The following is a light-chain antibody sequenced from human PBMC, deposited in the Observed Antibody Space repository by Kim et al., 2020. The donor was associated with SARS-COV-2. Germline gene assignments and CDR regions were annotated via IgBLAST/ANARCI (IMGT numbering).Light chain of an antibody. V-gene: IGKV1-27*01. J-gene: IGKJ4*01. Sequence: ATVGDIVTITCQTSQGINNYLAWYQQKPGKVPKLLIYAASTLQSGVPSRFSGSGSGTDFTLTISSLQPEDVATYYCQKYNSAPHTFGGGTKVDI. CDR2: AAS. CDR1: QGINNY. CDR3: QKYNSAPHT.